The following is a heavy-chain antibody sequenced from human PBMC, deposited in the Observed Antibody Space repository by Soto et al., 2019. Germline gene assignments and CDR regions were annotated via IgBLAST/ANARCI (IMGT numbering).Heavy chain of an antibody. CDR1: GFTFSSYS. D-gene: IGHD3-16*01. V-gene: IGHV3-48*01. CDR3: ARDKIYAFDN. CDR2: LDGRTGSI. J-gene: IGHJ4*02. Sequence: GGSLRLSCAASGFTFSSYSMNWVRQAPGKGLEWLSYLDGRTGSISYADSVKGRFTISGDIAKNSLFLQLNGLRVEDTAVYYCARDKIYAFDNWGLGTLVTVSS.